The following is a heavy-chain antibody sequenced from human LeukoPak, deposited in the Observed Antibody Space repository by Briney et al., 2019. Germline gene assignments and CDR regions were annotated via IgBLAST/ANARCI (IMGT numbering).Heavy chain of an antibody. J-gene: IGHJ6*02. Sequence: GGSLRLTCAASGFTFDDYAMHWVRQAPGKGLEWVSGISWNSGSIGYADSVKGRFTISRDNAKNSLYLQMNSLRSDDTAVYYCARGGVEVRYYYGMDVWGQGTTVTVSS. CDR1: GFTFDDYA. V-gene: IGHV3-9*01. CDR2: ISWNSGSI. D-gene: IGHD3-10*01. CDR3: ARGGVEVRYYYGMDV.